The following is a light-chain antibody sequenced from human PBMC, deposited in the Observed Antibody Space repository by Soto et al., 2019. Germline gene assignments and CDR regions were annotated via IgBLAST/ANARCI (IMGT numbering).Light chain of an antibody. J-gene: IGKJ4*01. CDR2: WAS. Sequence: DIVMTQSPDSLAVSLGERATINCKSSQSVLYSSNNKNYLAWYQQKPGQPPKLLIYWASTRESGVPDRFSGSGSGTDFTLTISSLQVEDVAVYYCQHYYSSPLTFGGGTKVDIK. V-gene: IGKV4-1*01. CDR3: QHYYSSPLT. CDR1: QSVLYSSNNKNY.